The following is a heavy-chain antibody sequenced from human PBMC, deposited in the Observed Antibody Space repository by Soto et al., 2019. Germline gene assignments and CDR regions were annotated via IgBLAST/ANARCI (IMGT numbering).Heavy chain of an antibody. J-gene: IGHJ5*02. Sequence: SQTRSLTFAISGDSVSSNSAAWNCIRQSPSRGLEWLGRTYYRSKWYSYYAISVKSRITIKADTSKNQFSLQLNSVTPEDTAVYYCARGPAALDPWGQGTLVTVSS. CDR1: GDSVSSNSAA. V-gene: IGHV6-1*01. CDR3: ARGPAALDP. CDR2: TYYRSKWYS. D-gene: IGHD6-25*01.